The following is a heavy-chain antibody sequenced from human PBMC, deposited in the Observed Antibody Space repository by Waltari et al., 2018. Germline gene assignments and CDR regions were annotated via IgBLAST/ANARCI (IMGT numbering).Heavy chain of an antibody. CDR1: GGTFSSYT. CDR2: IIPSLGIA. D-gene: IGHD6-6*01. Sequence: QVQLVQSGAEVKKPGSSVKVSCKASGGTFSSYTISWVRQAPGQGLEWMGRIIPSLGIANHAQKFQGRVTITADKSTSTAYMELSSLRSEDTTVYYCARDMGSSFVDYWGQGTLVTVSS. CDR3: ARDMGSSFVDY. J-gene: IGHJ4*02. V-gene: IGHV1-69*08.